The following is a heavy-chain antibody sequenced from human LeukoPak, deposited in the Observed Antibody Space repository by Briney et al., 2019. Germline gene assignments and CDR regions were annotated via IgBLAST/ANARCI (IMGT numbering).Heavy chain of an antibody. D-gene: IGHD1-26*01. V-gene: IGHV1-69*13. CDR3: ARDLGARAFDI. Sequence: GASVKVSCKASGYTFTSYDINWVRQAPGQGLEWMGGIIPIFGTANYAQKLQGRVTITADESTSTAYMELSSLRSEDTAVYYCARDLGARAFDIWGQGTMVTVSS. J-gene: IGHJ3*02. CDR1: GYTFTSYD. CDR2: IIPIFGTA.